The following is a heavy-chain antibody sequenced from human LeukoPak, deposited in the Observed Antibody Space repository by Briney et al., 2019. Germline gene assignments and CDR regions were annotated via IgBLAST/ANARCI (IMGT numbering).Heavy chain of an antibody. V-gene: IGHV4-59*01. CDR2: IYYSGST. D-gene: IGHD3-16*01. Sequence: SETLSLTCTVSGGSISSYYWSWIRQPPGKGLEWIGYIYYSGSTNYNPSLKSRVTISVDTSKNQVSLKLSSVTAADTAVYYCARGLITGYFDYWGQGTLVTVSS. CDR3: ARGLITGYFDY. CDR1: GGSISSYY. J-gene: IGHJ4*02.